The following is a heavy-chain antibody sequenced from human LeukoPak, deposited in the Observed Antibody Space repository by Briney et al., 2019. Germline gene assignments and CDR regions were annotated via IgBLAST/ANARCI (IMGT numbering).Heavy chain of an antibody. J-gene: IGHJ4*02. CDR1: GFTFSSYA. CDR2: ISGGDSST. V-gene: IGHV3-23*01. Sequence: GGSLRLSCAASGFTFSSYAMTWVRQAPGKGLEWVSHISGGDSSTYYADSVKGRFTISRDNSKNTLYLQMHSLRAEDTAVYYCAKRNDFGSHHVMPADNWGQGTLVTVYS. CDR3: AKRNDFGSHHVMPADN. D-gene: IGHD3/OR15-3a*01.